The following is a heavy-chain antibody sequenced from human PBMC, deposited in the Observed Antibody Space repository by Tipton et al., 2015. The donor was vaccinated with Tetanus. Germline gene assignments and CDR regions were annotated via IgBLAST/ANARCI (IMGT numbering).Heavy chain of an antibody. J-gene: IGHJ3*02. CDR3: ARTWVVWVTSIDAFDI. CDR1: GGSISTRNYF. Sequence: TLSLTCTVSGGSISTRNYFWGWIRQAPGKGLEWIGNIYYSGSTDYNPSLKSRVAISVDTSKNQFSLKLSSVTAADTAVYYCARTWVVWVTSIDAFDIWGQGTKVAVSS. CDR2: IYYSGST. V-gene: IGHV4-39*01. D-gene: IGHD3-16*01.